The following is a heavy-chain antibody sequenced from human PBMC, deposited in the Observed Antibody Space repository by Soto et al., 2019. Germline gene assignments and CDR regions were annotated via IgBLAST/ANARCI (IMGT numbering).Heavy chain of an antibody. V-gene: IGHV4-38-2*02. CDR1: GYSISSGYY. D-gene: IGHD5-12*01. CDR3: ARDGGYSGYGSYYYYYGMDV. Sequence: QVQLQESGPGLVKPSETLSLTCAVSGYSISSGYYWGWIRQPPGKGLEWIGSIYHSGSTYYNPSLKSRVTISVDTSKNQFSLKLSSVTAADTAMYYCARDGGYSGYGSYYYYYGMDVWGQGTTVTVSS. CDR2: IYHSGST. J-gene: IGHJ6*02.